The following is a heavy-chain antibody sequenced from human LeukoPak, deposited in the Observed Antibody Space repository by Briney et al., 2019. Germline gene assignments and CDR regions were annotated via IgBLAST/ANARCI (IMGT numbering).Heavy chain of an antibody. CDR3: ARGYDPSRDAFDI. D-gene: IGHD3-22*01. CDR1: GGSISSGSYY. J-gene: IGHJ3*02. V-gene: IGHV4-61*02. CDR2: IYASGST. Sequence: SQTLSLTRTVSGGSISSGSYYWSWIRQPAGKGLEWIGRIYASGSTNYNPSLKSRVTISVDMSKNQFSLKLSSVTAADTAVYYCARGYDPSRDAFDIWAQGTMVTVSS.